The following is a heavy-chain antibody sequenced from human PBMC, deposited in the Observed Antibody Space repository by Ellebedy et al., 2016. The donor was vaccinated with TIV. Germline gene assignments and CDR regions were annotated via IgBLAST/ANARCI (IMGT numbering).Heavy chain of an antibody. CDR1: GGSFSGYY. CDR3: ARGKMATIDY. V-gene: IGHV4-34*01. CDR2: INHSGST. J-gene: IGHJ4*02. D-gene: IGHD5-24*01. Sequence: SETLSLXCAVYGGSFSGYYWSWIRQPPGKGLEWIGEINHSGSTNYNPSLKSRVTISVDTSKNQFSLKLSSVTAADTAVYYCARGKMATIDYWGQGTLVTVSS.